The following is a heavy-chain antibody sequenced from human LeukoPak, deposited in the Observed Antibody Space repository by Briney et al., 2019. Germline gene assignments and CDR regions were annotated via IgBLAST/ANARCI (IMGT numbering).Heavy chain of an antibody. D-gene: IGHD6-19*01. CDR2: IDSGGYT. J-gene: IGHJ4*02. Sequence: GGSPRLSCAASRFTVSSSYMNWVRQAPGKGLEWVSLIDSGGYTYYAASVEGRFTISRDNSKNTMYLQMSSLRVEYMAVYYCARGGSGWYAFDSWGQGTLVTVSS. V-gene: IGHV3-66*01. CDR1: RFTVSSSY. CDR3: ARGGSGWYAFDS.